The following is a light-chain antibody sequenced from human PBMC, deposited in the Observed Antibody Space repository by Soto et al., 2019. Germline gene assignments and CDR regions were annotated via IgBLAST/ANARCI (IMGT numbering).Light chain of an antibody. CDR3: AAGDGNLGAVV. Sequence: QSVLTQPPSVSAAPGQKVTISCSGSSSNIGNYYVCWYQHLPGTAPKFLIYENDKRPSGIPDRFSGSKSGTSATLDITGLRTGDEADYYWAAGDGNLGAVVFGGGTKVTVL. J-gene: IGLJ2*01. CDR1: SSNIGNYY. CDR2: END. V-gene: IGLV1-51*02.